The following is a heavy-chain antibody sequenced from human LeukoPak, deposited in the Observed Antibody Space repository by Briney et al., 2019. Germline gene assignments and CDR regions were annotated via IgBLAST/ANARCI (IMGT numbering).Heavy chain of an antibody. J-gene: IGHJ4*02. D-gene: IGHD6-19*01. Sequence: GGSLRLSCAASGFTFSSYAMHWVRQAPGKGLEWVAVISYDGSNKYYADSVKGRFTISRDNSKDTLYLQMNSLRAEDTAVYYCARGGQWLALDYWGQGTLVTVSS. CDR2: ISYDGSNK. CDR1: GFTFSSYA. CDR3: ARGGQWLALDY. V-gene: IGHV3-30-3*01.